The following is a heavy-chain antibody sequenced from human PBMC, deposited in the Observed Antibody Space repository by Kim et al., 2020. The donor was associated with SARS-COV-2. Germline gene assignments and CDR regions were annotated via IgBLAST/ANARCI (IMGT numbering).Heavy chain of an antibody. CDR2: IGESGDTT. D-gene: IGHD3-10*01. Sequence: GGSLRLSCAASGFTFSSYAMHWVRQAPGKGLEWVSGIGESGDTTYYADSVQGRFTISRDNSKNTLYLQMNSLRADDTAIYYCAKGNVPGVVTGFDIWGEGTMVAVSS. CDR3: AKGNVPGVVTGFDI. J-gene: IGHJ3*02. V-gene: IGHV3-23*01. CDR1: GFTFSSYA.